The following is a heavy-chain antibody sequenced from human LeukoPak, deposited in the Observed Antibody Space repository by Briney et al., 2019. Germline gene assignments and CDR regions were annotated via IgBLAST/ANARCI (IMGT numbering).Heavy chain of an antibody. CDR1: GGSFSGYY. Sequence: PSETLSLTCAVYGGSFSGYYWSWIRQPPGKGLEWIGEINHSGSTNYNPSLKSRVTISVDTSKNQFSLKLSSVTAADTAVYYCARDPWYYYGSGSYYIYYMDVWGKGTTVTVSS. CDR2: INHSGST. CDR3: ARDPWYYYGSGSYYIYYMDV. D-gene: IGHD3-10*01. J-gene: IGHJ6*03. V-gene: IGHV4-34*01.